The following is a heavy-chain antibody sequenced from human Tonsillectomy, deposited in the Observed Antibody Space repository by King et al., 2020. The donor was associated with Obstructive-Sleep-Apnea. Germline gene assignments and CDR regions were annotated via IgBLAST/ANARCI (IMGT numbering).Heavy chain of an antibody. V-gene: IGHV5-10-1*01. CDR3: ARQRCSSTRCYKIHLDY. D-gene: IGHD2-2*02. J-gene: IGHJ4*02. Sequence: VQLVESRAEVKKPGESLRISCKGSGYSFSNSWISWVRLMPGKGLEWMGRIYPTDSYTNYSPSFQGHVTISADKSISTAYLEWRSLQASDSAMYYCARQRCSSTRCYKIHLDYWGQGTLLTVSS. CDR1: GYSFSNSW. CDR2: IYPTDSYT.